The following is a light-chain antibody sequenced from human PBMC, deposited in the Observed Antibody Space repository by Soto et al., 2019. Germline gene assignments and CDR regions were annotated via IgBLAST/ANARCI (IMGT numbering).Light chain of an antibody. CDR3: QQVDSYPLT. J-gene: IGKJ4*01. CDR1: QDISNF. V-gene: IGKV1-9*01. CDR2: AVF. Sequence: DIQLTQSPSFLSASVGDRVTITCRASQDISNFLAWFQQKPGRAPKLLIYAVFTLQSGVPSRFSGSGSGAEFTLTISSLQPEDFATYYCQQVDSYPLTFCGGTKVEIK.